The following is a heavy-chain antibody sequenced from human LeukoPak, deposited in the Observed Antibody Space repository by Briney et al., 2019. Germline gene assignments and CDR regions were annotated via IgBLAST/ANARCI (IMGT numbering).Heavy chain of an antibody. CDR3: ARDVGSGWYLDYYYYGIDV. J-gene: IGHJ6*02. CDR1: GYTFTSYA. CDR2: INAGNGNT. V-gene: IGHV1-3*01. Sequence: ASVKVSCKASGYTFTSYAMHWVRQAPGQRLEWMGWINAGNGNTKYSQKFQGRVTITRDTSASTAYMELSSLRSEDTAVYYCARDVGSGWYLDYYYYGIDVWGQGTTVTVSS. D-gene: IGHD6-19*01.